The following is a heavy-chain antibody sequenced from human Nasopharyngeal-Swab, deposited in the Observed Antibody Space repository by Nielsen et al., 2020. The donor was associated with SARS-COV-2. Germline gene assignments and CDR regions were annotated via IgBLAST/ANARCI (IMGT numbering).Heavy chain of an antibody. CDR3: ARGGRGRQYYMDV. D-gene: IGHD2-21*01. J-gene: IGHJ6*03. CDR1: GFTFSTYD. CDR2: IGIAGDP. Sequence: GGSLRLSCAASGFTFSTYDMHWVRQVTGKGLEWVSAIGIAGDPYYAGSVKGRFTISRENAKNSLYLQMNSLRAGDTAVYYCARGGRGRQYYMDVWGKGTTVTVSS. V-gene: IGHV3-13*05.